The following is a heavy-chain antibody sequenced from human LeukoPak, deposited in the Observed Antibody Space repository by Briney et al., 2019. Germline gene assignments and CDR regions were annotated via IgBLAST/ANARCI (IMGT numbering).Heavy chain of an antibody. CDR3: ARLDGQQLTSFFDY. J-gene: IGHJ4*02. Sequence: PGGSLRLSCAASGFTFSRYWMSWVRQAPGKGLEWVANIKQDGSEKYYVDSLKGRFTISRDNAKNSLYLQMNSLRAEDTAVYYCARLDGQQLTSFFDYWGQGTLVTVSS. V-gene: IGHV3-7*01. D-gene: IGHD6-13*01. CDR1: GFTFSRYW. CDR2: IKQDGSEK.